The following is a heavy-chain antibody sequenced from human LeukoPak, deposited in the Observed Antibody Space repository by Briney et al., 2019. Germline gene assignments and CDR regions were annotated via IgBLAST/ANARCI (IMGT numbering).Heavy chain of an antibody. V-gene: IGHV3-11*01. Sequence: PRGSLRLSCAASGFTFSDYYMSWIRQAPGKGLEWVSYISSSGSTLYYADSVKGRFTISRDNAKNSLYLQMNSLRAEDTAVYYCARINCSSTSCYYYYYYGMDVWGQGTTVTVSS. CDR3: ARINCSSTSCYYYYYYGMDV. J-gene: IGHJ6*02. CDR1: GFTFSDYY. D-gene: IGHD2-2*01. CDR2: ISSSGSTL.